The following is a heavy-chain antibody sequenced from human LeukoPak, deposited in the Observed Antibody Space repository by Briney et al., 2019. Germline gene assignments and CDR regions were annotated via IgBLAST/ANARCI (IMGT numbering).Heavy chain of an antibody. J-gene: IGHJ4*02. CDR3: AAPQSGNQFDY. CDR2: MNPNSGNT. D-gene: IGHD1-14*01. V-gene: IGHV1-8*01. Sequence: GSVKVSCKASGYTFTSYDINWVRQAPGQGLEWMGWMNPNSGNTGYAQKFQGRVTMTRNTSISTAYMELSSLRSDDTAVYYCAAPQSGNQFDYWGQGTLVTVSS. CDR1: GYTFTSYD.